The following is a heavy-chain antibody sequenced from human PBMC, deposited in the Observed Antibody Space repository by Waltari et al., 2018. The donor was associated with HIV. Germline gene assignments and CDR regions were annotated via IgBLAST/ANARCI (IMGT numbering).Heavy chain of an antibody. D-gene: IGHD3-9*01. CDR2: INRDGSTR. CDR1: GFSVSNHW. J-gene: IGHJ4*02. CDR3: ARASHYFEFSTFDGDYYFDL. Sequence: VQLVESGGGSIKSGGSLRLSCAASGFSVSNHWMEWVRQGPGKGLVWVGRINRDGSTREYAEAVKGRCVISRDNARNTVYLQVNSLRVEDTAVYYCARASHYFEFSTFDGDYYFDLWGRGTRVAVSS. V-gene: IGHV3-74*01.